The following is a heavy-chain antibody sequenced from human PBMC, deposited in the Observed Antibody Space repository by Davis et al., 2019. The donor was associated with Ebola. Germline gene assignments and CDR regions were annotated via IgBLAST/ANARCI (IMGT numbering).Heavy chain of an antibody. D-gene: IGHD6-19*01. CDR2: ITPFNGNT. V-gene: IGHV1-45*02. Sequence: SVKVSCKASGYTFTYRYLHWVRQAPGQALEWMGWITPFNGNTNYAQKFQDRVTITRDRSMSTAYMELSSLRSEDTAMYYCASGIAVAGNRAGDAFDIWGQGTMVTVSS. J-gene: IGHJ3*02. CDR1: GYTFTYRY. CDR3: ASGIAVAGNRAGDAFDI.